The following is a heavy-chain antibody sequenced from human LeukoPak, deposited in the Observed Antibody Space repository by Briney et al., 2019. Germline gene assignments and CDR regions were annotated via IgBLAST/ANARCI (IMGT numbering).Heavy chain of an antibody. D-gene: IGHD3-16*01. J-gene: IGHJ6*03. CDR3: ARVETAGGGATYYYYYYMDV. Sequence: SETLSLTCTVSGGSISSYYWSWIRQPPGKGLEWIGYIYYSGSTNYNPSLKSRVTISVDTSKNQFSLKLSSVTAADTAVYYCARVETAGGGATYYYYYYMDVWGKGTTVTVSS. CDR2: IYYSGST. CDR1: GGSISSYY. V-gene: IGHV4-59*01.